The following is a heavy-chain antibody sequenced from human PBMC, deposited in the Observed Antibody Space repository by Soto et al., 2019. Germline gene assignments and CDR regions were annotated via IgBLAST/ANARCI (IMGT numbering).Heavy chain of an antibody. CDR2: ISSSSDYI. CDR3: ANSPTADAFDM. D-gene: IGHD4-4*01. CDR1: GFTFSSYS. V-gene: IGHV3-21*01. J-gene: IGHJ3*02. Sequence: EVQLVESGGGLVKPGGSLRLSCAASGFTFSSYSINWVRQAPGKGLEWVSSISSSSDYIFYADSVKGRFTISRHNAKNSAYVHINSLTAEDTAVYYCANSPTADAFDMWGQGTMVTVS.